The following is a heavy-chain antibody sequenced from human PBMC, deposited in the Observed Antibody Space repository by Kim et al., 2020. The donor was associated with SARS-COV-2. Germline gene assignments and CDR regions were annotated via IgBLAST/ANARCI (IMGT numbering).Heavy chain of an antibody. CDR2: IIPIFGTA. CDR1: GGTFSSYA. CDR3: ASLPSIAARRMDV. J-gene: IGHJ6*02. V-gene: IGHV1-69*13. D-gene: IGHD6-6*01. Sequence: SVKVSCKASGGTFSSYAISWVRQAPGQGLEWMGGIIPIFGTANYAQKFQGRVTITADESTSTAYMELSSLRSEDTAVYYCASLPSIAARRMDVWGQGTTVTVSS.